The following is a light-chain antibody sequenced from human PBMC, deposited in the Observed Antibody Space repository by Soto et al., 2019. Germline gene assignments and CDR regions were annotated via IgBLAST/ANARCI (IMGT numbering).Light chain of an antibody. CDR1: RRDIGTYNH. CDR2: EDI. Sequence: QSALSEPSAVSGSPGKSIAISCAGTRRDIGTYNHVSWYQQHPGKAPQLIIYEDINRPSGLSSRFSGSKSGNTASLTISGLQAEEEADYFCCSYTTRSTIVCGTGTKVTVL. J-gene: IGLJ1*01. CDR3: CSYTTRSTIV. V-gene: IGLV2-14*01.